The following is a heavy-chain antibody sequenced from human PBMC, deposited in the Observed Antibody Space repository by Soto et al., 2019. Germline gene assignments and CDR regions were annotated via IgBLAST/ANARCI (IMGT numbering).Heavy chain of an antibody. J-gene: IGHJ4*02. Sequence: QVQLVESGGGVVQPGRSLRLSCAASGFTFSSYGMHWVRQAPGTGLEWVAVIWYDGSNKYYADSVKGRFTISRDNSKNTLDLQMNSLRAEDTAVYYCARSLGASFDYWGQGTLVTVSS. CDR3: ARSLGASFDY. CDR1: GFTFSSYG. V-gene: IGHV3-33*01. CDR2: IWYDGSNK.